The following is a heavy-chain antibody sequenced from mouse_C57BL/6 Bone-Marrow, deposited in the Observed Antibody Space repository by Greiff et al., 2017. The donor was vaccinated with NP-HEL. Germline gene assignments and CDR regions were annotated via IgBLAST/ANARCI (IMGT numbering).Heavy chain of an antibody. CDR1: GFTFSDAW. D-gene: IGHD1-1*01. Sequence: EVKLMESGGGLVHPGGSMKLSCAASGFTFSDAWMDWVRQSPETGLEWVAEIRNKANNHATYYAESVKGRFTISRDDSKSSVYLQMNSLRAEDTGIYYCTRSYGSRGAWFAYWGQGTLVTVSA. V-gene: IGHV6-6*01. CDR2: IRNKANNHAT. J-gene: IGHJ3*01. CDR3: TRSYGSRGAWFAY.